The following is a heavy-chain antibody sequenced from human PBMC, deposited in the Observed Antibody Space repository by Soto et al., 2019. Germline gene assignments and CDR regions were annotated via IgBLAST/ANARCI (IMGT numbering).Heavy chain of an antibody. CDR1: GGSISSYY. CDR2: IYYSGST. J-gene: IGHJ6*02. CDR3: ARVGVTATYTGYYCYGMDV. D-gene: IGHD5-18*01. V-gene: IGHV4-59*01. Sequence: SETLSLTCTVSGGSISSYYWSWIRQPPGKGLEWIGYIYYSGSTNYNPSLKSRVTISVDTSKNQFSLKLSSVTAADTAVYYCARVGVTATYTGYYCYGMDVWGQGTTVTVSS.